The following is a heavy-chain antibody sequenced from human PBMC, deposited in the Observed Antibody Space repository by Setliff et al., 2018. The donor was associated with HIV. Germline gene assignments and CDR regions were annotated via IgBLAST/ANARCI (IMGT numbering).Heavy chain of an antibody. V-gene: IGHV1-69*10. CDR3: AAPGYSSSWYYFDY. CDR2: IIPILGIA. Sequence: ASVKVSCKAAGGTFSSYGISWVRQAPGQGLEWMGGIIPILGIANYAQKFQERVTITRDMSTSTAYMELSSLRSEDTAVYYCAAPGYSSSWYYFDYWGQGTLVTVSS. CDR1: GGTFSSYG. J-gene: IGHJ4*02. D-gene: IGHD6-13*01.